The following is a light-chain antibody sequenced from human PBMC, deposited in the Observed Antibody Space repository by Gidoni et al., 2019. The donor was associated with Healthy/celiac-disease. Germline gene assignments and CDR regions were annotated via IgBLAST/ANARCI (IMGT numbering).Light chain of an antibody. CDR2: DAA. CDR3: QQRSNWLSIT. J-gene: IGKJ5*01. CDR1: QSVSSD. Sequence: EIVLTQSPATLSLSPGERATLSCRASQSVSSDLACYQQKPGQAPRLLIYDAANRATCIPARFSGSGSGTDFTLTISSLEPEDFAVDYCQQRSNWLSITFGQGTRLEIK. V-gene: IGKV3-11*01.